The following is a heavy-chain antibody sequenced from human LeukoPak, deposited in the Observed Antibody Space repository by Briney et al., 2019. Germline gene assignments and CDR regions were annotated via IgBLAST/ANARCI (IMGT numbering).Heavy chain of an antibody. V-gene: IGHV1-46*01. J-gene: IGHJ3*02. D-gene: IGHD3-22*01. CDR1: GYTFTSYY. CDR2: INPSGGST. CDR3: ARGGHYYDSSNDAFDI. Sequence: ASVKVSCKASGYTFTSYYMHWVRQAPGQWLEWMGIINPSGGSTSYAQKFQGRVTMTRDTSTSTVYMELSSLRSEDTAVYYCARGGHYYDSSNDAFDIWGQGTMVTVSS.